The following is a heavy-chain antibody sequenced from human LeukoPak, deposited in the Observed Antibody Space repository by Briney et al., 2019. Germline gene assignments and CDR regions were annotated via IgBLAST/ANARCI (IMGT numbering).Heavy chain of an antibody. CDR2: TYYSGST. D-gene: IGHD5-18*01. CDR1: GGSISSYY. CDR3: ARVSDPDTAMGRYIDY. V-gene: IGHV4-59*01. J-gene: IGHJ4*02. Sequence: PSGTLSLTCTVSGGSISSYYWSWIRQPPGKGLEWIGYTYYSGSTNYNPSLKSRVTISVDTSKNQFSLKLSSVTAADTAVYYCARVSDPDTAMGRYIDYWGQGTLVTVPS.